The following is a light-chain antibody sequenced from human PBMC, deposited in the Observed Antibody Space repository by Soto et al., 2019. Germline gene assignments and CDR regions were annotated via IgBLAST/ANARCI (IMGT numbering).Light chain of an antibody. CDR2: GAS. J-gene: IGKJ3*01. V-gene: IGKV3-20*01. CDR1: QSVSSSY. Sequence: EIVLTQSPGTLSLSPGERATLSCRASQSVSSSYLAWYQQKPGQAPRLLIYGASSRATGIPDRFSGSGSGTDFTLNISRLEPEDFAVYYCQQYGSSLIFTFGPGTQVAI. CDR3: QQYGSSLIFT.